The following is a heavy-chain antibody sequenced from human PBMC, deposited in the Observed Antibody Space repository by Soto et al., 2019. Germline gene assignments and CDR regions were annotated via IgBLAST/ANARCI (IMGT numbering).Heavy chain of an antibody. J-gene: IGHJ6*02. Sequence: PGGSLRLSCAASGFTFSSYSMNWVRQAPGKGLEWVSSISSSSSYIYYADSVKGRFTISRDNAKNSLYLQMNSLRAEDTAVYYCARDFVYYDFWSGPMDVWSQGTTVTVSS. D-gene: IGHD3-3*01. CDR2: ISSSSSYI. V-gene: IGHV3-21*01. CDR3: ARDFVYYDFWSGPMDV. CDR1: GFTFSSYS.